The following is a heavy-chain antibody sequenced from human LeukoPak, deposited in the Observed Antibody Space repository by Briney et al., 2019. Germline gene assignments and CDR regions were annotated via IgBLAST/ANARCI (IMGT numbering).Heavy chain of an antibody. J-gene: IGHJ6*02. CDR3: AKERDGSGSYHYFYYYGMDV. V-gene: IGHV3-30*18. Sequence: GGSLRLSCAASGFTFSSYGMHWVRQAPGKGLEWVAVISYDGSNKYYADSVKGRFTISRDNSKNTLYLQMNSLRAEDTAVYYCAKERDGSGSYHYFYYYGMDVWGQGTTVTVSS. CDR1: GFTFSSYG. D-gene: IGHD3-10*01. CDR2: ISYDGSNK.